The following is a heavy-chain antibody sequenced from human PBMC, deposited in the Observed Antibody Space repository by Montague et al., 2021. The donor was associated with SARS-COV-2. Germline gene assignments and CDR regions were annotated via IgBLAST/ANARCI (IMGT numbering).Heavy chain of an antibody. CDR2: IYYSGST. V-gene: IGHV4-59*01. J-gene: IGHJ4*02. CDR3: ARGIWYAN. D-gene: IGHD6-13*01. Sequence: SETLSLTCTVSGGSISPYYWNWIRQSPGKGLEWIGDIYYSGSTTHNPSLESRVTISVDTSKNQFSLRLSSVTAADTAVYYCARGIWYANWGQGILVTVSS. CDR1: GGSISPYY.